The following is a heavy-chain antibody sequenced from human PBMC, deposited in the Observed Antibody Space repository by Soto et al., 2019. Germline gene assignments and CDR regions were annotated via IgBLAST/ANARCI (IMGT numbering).Heavy chain of an antibody. CDR3: ASIYYYYYYMDV. CDR1: GFTFSSYS. J-gene: IGHJ6*03. V-gene: IGHV3-21*01. Sequence: GGSLRLSCAASGFTFSSYSMNWVRQAPGKGLEWVSSISSSSSYIYYADSVKGLFTISRDNAKNSLYLQMNSLRAEDTAVYYCASIYYYYYYMDVWGKGTTVTVSS. CDR2: ISSSSSYI.